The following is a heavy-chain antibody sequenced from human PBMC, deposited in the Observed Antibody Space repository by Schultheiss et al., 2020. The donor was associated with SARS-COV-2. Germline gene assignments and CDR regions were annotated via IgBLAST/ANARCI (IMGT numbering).Heavy chain of an antibody. CDR3: ARSVYSSSWYRLANYYYYYYMDV. CDR1: GFTFSSYW. CDR2: IWYDGSNK. J-gene: IGHJ6*03. V-gene: IGHV3-33*08. Sequence: GESLKISCAASGFTFSSYWMSWVRQAPGKGLEWVAVIWYDGSNKYYADSVKGRFTISRDNSKNTLYLQMNSLRAEDTAVYYCARSVYSSSWYRLANYYYYYYMDVWGKGTTVTVSS. D-gene: IGHD6-13*01.